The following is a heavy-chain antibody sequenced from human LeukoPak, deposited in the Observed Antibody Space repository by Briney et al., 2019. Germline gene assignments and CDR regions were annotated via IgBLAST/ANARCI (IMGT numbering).Heavy chain of an antibody. V-gene: IGHV4-39*07. D-gene: IGHD3-22*01. CDR1: GGSISSGRYY. CDR2: LYYSGNT. CDR3: ARESYYDSSGYSHDAFDI. Sequence: PSETLSLTCTVSGGSISSGRYYWGWIRQPPGKGLEWIGSLYYSGNTYYNPSLKSRVTISVDTSKNQFSLKLSSVTAADTAIYYCARESYYDSSGYSHDAFDIWGQGTMVTVSS. J-gene: IGHJ3*02.